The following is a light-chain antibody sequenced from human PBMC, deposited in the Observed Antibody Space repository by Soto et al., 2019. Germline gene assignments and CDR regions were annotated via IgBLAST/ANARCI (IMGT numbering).Light chain of an antibody. J-gene: IGKJ1*01. CDR3: QQYISWT. V-gene: IGKV3-20*01. CDR1: QTISSNY. CDR2: GTS. Sequence: DIVLTQSPGTLSVPPGERATLSCRASQTISSNYLAWYQQKPGQPPSLLIYGTSSRATGIPDRFSGSGSGTDFTLTISRLEPEDSAIYYCQQYISWTFGQGTKVEIK.